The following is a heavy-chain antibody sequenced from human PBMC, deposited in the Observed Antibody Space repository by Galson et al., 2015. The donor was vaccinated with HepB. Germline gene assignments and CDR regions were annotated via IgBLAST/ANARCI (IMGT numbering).Heavy chain of an antibody. J-gene: IGHJ5*02. D-gene: IGHD5-24*01. CDR3: ARDRTLDRDGYNYGGVDP. CDR1: GYTFIGNY. Sequence: QSGAEVKKPGESLRISCKASGYTFIGNYIHWVRQAPGQGLEWMGWINPNSGATNYAQKFQGRVTMTRDTSISTTYLELSRLRSDDTAVYYCARDRTLDRDGYNYGGVDPWGQGTLVTVSS. V-gene: IGHV1-2*02. CDR2: INPNSGAT.